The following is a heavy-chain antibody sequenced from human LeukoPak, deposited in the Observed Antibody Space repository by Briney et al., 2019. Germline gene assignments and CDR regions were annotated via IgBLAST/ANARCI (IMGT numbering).Heavy chain of an antibody. CDR1: GFTFSSYA. CDR2: ISGSGGST. J-gene: IGHJ4*02. V-gene: IGHV3-23*01. Sequence: PGGSLRLSCAASGFTFSSYAMSWVRQAPGKGLKWVSAISGSGGSTYYADSVKGRFTISRDNSKNTLYLQMNSMRAEDTAVYYCAKDTESSMVRGVMGYWGQGTLVTVSS. CDR3: AKDTESSMVRGVMGY. D-gene: IGHD3-10*01.